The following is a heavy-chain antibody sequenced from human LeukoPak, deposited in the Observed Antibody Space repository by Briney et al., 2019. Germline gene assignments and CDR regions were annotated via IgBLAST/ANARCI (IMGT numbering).Heavy chain of an antibody. D-gene: IGHD3-10*01. CDR2: ISGRDGST. CDR3: AKGRGYYGSGRQFQYYFDY. Sequence: GGSLRLSCAASGFTFNNYAMSWVRQAPGKGLEWVSAISGRDGSTYYADSVKGRFTISRDNSKNTLYLQMNSLRAEDTAVYYCAKGRGYYGSGRQFQYYFDYWGQGTLVTVSS. CDR1: GFTFNNYA. J-gene: IGHJ4*02. V-gene: IGHV3-23*01.